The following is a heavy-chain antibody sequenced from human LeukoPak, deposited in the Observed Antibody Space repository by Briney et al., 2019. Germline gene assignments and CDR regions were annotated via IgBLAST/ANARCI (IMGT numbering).Heavy chain of an antibody. D-gene: IGHD3-9*01. CDR2: ISCSSSYI. J-gene: IGHJ2*01. V-gene: IGHV3-21*01. Sequence: GGSLRLFCAASGFPFSSYSMNWVRQAPGKGVEGVSSISCSSSYIYYADSVKGRFTISRDNAKNSLYLQMNSLRAEDTPVYYCARDGRVLRYCDWYPRDWYFDLWGRGTLVTVSS. CDR3: ARDGRVLRYCDWYPRDWYFDL. CDR1: GFPFSSYS.